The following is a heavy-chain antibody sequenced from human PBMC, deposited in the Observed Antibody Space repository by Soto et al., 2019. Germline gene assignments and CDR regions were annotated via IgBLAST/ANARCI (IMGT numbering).Heavy chain of an antibody. Sequence: LSLTCTVSGGSISSGDYYWSWIRQPPGKGLEWIGYIYYSGSTYYNPSLKSRVTISVDTSKNQFSLKLSSVTAADTAVYYCARSGVYSGYDVYYYGMDVWGQGTTVTVSS. CDR1: GGSISSGDYY. J-gene: IGHJ6*02. V-gene: IGHV4-30-4*01. CDR3: ARSGVYSGYDVYYYGMDV. CDR2: IYYSGST. D-gene: IGHD5-12*01.